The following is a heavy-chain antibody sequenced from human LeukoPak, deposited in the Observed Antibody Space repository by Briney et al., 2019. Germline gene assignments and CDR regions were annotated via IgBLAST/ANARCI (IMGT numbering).Heavy chain of an antibody. CDR2: IISSGVTT. CDR3: ARDLSGVTGYTYGRGIDY. D-gene: IGHD5-18*01. V-gene: IGHV3-23*01. Sequence: GGSLRLSCAASGFTFSNYAMAWVRQAPGKGLEWVSSIISSGVTTYLADSVRGRFTISRDNSQNTLYLQMNSLRVEDTAVYYCARDLSGVTGYTYGRGIDYWGQGTLVTVSS. CDR1: GFTFSNYA. J-gene: IGHJ4*02.